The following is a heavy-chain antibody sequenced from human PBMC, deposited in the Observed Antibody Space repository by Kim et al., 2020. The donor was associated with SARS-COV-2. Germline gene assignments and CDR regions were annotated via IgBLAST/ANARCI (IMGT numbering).Heavy chain of an antibody. J-gene: IGHJ6*02. CDR3: AKDRDIVVVPAAVYGMDV. V-gene: IGHV3-23*01. D-gene: IGHD2-2*01. Sequence: KGRFTISRDNSKTTLYLQMNSLRAEDTAVYYCAKDRDIVVVPAAVYGMDVWGQGTTVTVSS.